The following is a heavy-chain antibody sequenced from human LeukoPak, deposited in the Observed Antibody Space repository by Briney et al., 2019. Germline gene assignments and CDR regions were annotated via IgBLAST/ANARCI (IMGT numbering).Heavy chain of an antibody. CDR3: ARHRTAINRYGPYDAFDI. V-gene: IGHV4-39*01. D-gene: IGHD5-18*01. Sequence: SETLSLTCIVSGVSISSGDYYWGWIRQPPGKGLEWIGSIYYSGRTYYNTPLKSRVIISEDTSMNQFSLKLSFVTAADSAVYYCARHRTAINRYGPYDAFDIWGRGTMVTVSS. CDR2: IYYSGRT. J-gene: IGHJ3*02. CDR1: GVSISSGDYY.